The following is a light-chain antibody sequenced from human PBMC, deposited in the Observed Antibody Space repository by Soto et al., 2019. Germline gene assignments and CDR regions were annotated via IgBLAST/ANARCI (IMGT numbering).Light chain of an antibody. CDR2: GRN. CDR1: SSNIGDRD. CDR3: STWDDSLNGRV. J-gene: IGLJ7*01. V-gene: IGLV1-44*01. Sequence: QSVLTQPPSASGTPGQRVSISCSGSSSNIGDRDVDWYQQVPGTAPKLLIYGRNQRPSGVPDRFSASKSGASASLAISGLQFDDDAVYYCSTWDDSLNGRVFGGGTQLTVL.